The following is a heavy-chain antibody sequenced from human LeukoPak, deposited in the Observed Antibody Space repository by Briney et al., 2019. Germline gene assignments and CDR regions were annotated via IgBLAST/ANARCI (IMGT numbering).Heavy chain of an antibody. CDR3: AKGCVRGWSTDAFDF. J-gene: IGHJ3*01. V-gene: IGHV3-23*01. D-gene: IGHD6-19*01. Sequence: GGSLRLSCAASGFTFSSYAMSWVRQAPGKGLEWVSTIRGSDGITYYADSVKGRFTISRDNSKNTLYLQMYSLRAEDTAVYYCAKGCVRGWSTDAFDFWGQGTMVTVSS. CDR2: IRGSDGIT. CDR1: GFTFSSYA.